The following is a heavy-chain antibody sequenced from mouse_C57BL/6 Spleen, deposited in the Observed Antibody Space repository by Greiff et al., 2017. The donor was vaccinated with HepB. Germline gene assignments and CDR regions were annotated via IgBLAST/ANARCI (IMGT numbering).Heavy chain of an antibody. D-gene: IGHD2-1*01. CDR1: GYAFSSYW. CDR2: IYPGDGDT. CDR3: ERMGFFYPHWYFDV. Sequence: QVQLQQSGAELVKPGASVKISCKASGYAFSSYWMNWVKQRPGKGREWIGQIYPGDGDTNYNGKFKGKATLTADKSSSTAYMQLSSLTSEDSAVYFCERMGFFYPHWYFDVWGTGTTVTVSS. J-gene: IGHJ1*03. V-gene: IGHV1-80*01.